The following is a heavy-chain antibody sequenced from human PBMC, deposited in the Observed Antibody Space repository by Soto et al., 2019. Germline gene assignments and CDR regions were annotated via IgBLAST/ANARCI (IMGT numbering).Heavy chain of an antibody. V-gene: IGHV3-48*01. J-gene: IGHJ6*03. Sequence: EVQLVESGGGLVQPGGSLRLSCAASGFTFSSYSLKWVRQAPGKGLDWVSYISSSSSTIYYADSVKGRFTISIDNAKISLYLQMNSLRAEDTAVYYCARDRTSSWYGDYFYYYMDVWGKGTTVTVSS. CDR3: ARDRTSSWYGDYFYYYMDV. CDR1: GFTFSSYS. D-gene: IGHD6-13*01. CDR2: ISSSSSTI.